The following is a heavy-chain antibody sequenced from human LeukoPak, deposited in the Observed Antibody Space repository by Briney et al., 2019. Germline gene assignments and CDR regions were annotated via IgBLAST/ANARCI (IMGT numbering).Heavy chain of an antibody. CDR1: GFTFTNYA. J-gene: IGHJ5*02. Sequence: GGSLRLSCATSGFTFTNYAMNWVRQAPGKGVEWVSAVTGPGDTTYYADSVKGRFFMSREDSKTTVYLEMNSLRAEDTAIYYCAKGAEIDLWGQGTLVTVSS. CDR2: VTGPGDTT. CDR3: AKGAEIDL. D-gene: IGHD3-16*01. V-gene: IGHV3-23*01.